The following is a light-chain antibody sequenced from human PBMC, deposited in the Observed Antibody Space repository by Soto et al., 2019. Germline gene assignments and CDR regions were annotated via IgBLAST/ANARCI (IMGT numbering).Light chain of an antibody. V-gene: IGKV3D-20*02. CDR3: QQRRNWPPAIT. CDR2: GAS. J-gene: IGKJ5*01. Sequence: EIVLTQSPGTLSLSPGESATLSCRASQTVSITYLAWYQQKPGQAPRLLLYGASTRAIGIPDPFSGSGSGTDFTLTISSLEPEDFAVYYCQQRRNWPPAITFGQGTRLEIK. CDR1: QTVSITY.